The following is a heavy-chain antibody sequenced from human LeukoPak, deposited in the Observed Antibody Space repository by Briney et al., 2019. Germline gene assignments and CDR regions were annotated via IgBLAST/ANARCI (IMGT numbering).Heavy chain of an antibody. D-gene: IGHD6-19*01. CDR3: ALAVAGIYYYLDV. CDR1: GFTFDDYA. Sequence: PGGSLRLSCAASGFTFDDYAMHWVRQAPGKGLEWVSLISGDGGSTYYADSVKGRFTISRDNSKNSLYLQMNSLRTEDTALYYCALAVAGIYYYLDVWGKGTTVTVSS. J-gene: IGHJ6*03. V-gene: IGHV3-43*02. CDR2: ISGDGGST.